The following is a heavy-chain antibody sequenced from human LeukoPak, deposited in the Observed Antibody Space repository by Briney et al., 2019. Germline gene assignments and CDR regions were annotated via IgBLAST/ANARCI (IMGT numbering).Heavy chain of an antibody. Sequence: SETLSLTCAVYGGSFSGYYWSWIHQPPGKGLEWIGEINHSGSTNYNPSLKSRVTISVDTSKNQFSLKLSSVTAADTAVYYCARGPLYYYDSSGYRHRFDYWGQGTLVTVSS. J-gene: IGHJ4*02. CDR3: ARGPLYYYDSSGYRHRFDY. D-gene: IGHD3-22*01. V-gene: IGHV4-34*01. CDR2: INHSGST. CDR1: GGSFSGYY.